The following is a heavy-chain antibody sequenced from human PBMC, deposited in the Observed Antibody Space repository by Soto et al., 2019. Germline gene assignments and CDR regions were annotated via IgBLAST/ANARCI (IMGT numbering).Heavy chain of an antibody. Sequence: PGGSLRLSCAASGFTFTNAWMSWVRQAPGKGLEWVGRIKSKTDGGTTDCAAPVKGRFTISRDDSENTLYLQMNSLKTEDTAVYYCTTEQGYCSGGTCFYHFYGMDVWGQGTTVTVSS. J-gene: IGHJ6*02. D-gene: IGHD2-15*01. CDR3: TTEQGYCSGGTCFYHFYGMDV. V-gene: IGHV3-15*01. CDR2: IKSKTDGGTT. CDR1: GFTFTNAW.